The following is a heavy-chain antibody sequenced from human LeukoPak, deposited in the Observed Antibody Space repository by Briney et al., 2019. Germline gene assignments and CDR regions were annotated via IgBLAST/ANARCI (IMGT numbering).Heavy chain of an antibody. CDR2: IRYDGSNK. D-gene: IGHD2-2*01. CDR1: GFTFSSYG. V-gene: IGHV3-30*02. J-gene: IGHJ6*03. Sequence: GGSLRLSCAASGFTFSSYGMHWVRQAPGKGLEWVAFIRYDGSNKYYADSVKGRFTISRDNSKNTLYLQMNSLRAEDTAVYYCAKDLVPAAMRYYYYMDVWGKGTTVTISS. CDR3: AKDLVPAAMRYYYYMDV.